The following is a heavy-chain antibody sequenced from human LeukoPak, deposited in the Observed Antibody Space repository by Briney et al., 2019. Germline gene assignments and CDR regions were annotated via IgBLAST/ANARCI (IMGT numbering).Heavy chain of an antibody. CDR1: GGSFSGYY. D-gene: IGHD6-13*01. J-gene: IGHJ4*02. Sequence: SETLSLTCAVYGGSFSGYYWSWIRQPPGKGLEWIGEINHSGSTNYNPSLKSRVTISVDTSKNQFSLSLTSVTAADTAFYYCAREKASAGPHFEHWGRGILVTVSS. CDR3: AREKASAGPHFEH. V-gene: IGHV4-34*01. CDR2: INHSGST.